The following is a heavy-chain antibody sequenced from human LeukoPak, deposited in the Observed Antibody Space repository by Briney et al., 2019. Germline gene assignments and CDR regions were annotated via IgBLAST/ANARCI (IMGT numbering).Heavy chain of an antibody. CDR3: ARDQSIAAVGTELMWRYYYYYYMDV. Sequence: GGSLRLSCAASGFSFSSYSMNGVGQAPGRGREGVSYISSSSSTIYYAGSVKGRFTISRDNAKNSLYLQMNSLRAEDTAVYYCARDQSIAAVGTELMWRYYYYYYMDVWGKGTTVTVSS. CDR1: GFSFSSYS. D-gene: IGHD6-6*01. CDR2: ISSSSSTI. J-gene: IGHJ6*03. V-gene: IGHV3-48*01.